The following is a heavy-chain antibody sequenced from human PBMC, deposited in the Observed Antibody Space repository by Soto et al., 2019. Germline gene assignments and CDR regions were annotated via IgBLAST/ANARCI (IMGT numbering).Heavy chain of an antibody. D-gene: IGHD3-3*01. J-gene: IGHJ6*02. CDR3: ASLRFLEWLYPHYYGMDV. V-gene: IGHV4-39*01. CDR2: IYYSGST. Sequence: TRSLTCTVSGGSVSSSSYYWGWIRQPPGKGLEWIGSIYYSGSTYYNPSLKSRVAISVDTSKNQFSLKLSSVTAADTAVYYCASLRFLEWLYPHYYGMDVWGQGTTVTVPS. CDR1: GGSVSSSSYY.